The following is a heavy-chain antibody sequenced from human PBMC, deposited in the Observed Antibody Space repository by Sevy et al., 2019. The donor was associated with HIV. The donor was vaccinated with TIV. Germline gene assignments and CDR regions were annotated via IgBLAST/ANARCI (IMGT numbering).Heavy chain of an antibody. CDR3: ARGQHYYDSSGPFDY. J-gene: IGHJ4*02. CDR2: INHSGST. V-gene: IGHV4-34*01. Sequence: SETLSLTCAVYGGSFSGYYWSWIRQPPGKGLERIGEINHSGSTNYNPSLKSRVTISVDTSKNQFSLKLSSVTAADTAVYYCARGQHYYDSSGPFDYWGQGTLVTVSS. CDR1: GGSFSGYY. D-gene: IGHD3-22*01.